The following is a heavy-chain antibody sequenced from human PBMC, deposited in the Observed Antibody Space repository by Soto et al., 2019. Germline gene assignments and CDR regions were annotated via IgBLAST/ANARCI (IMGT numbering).Heavy chain of an antibody. CDR2: IYYSVNT. D-gene: IGHD4-4*01. Sequence: PSQTRSLTCTVSGGSVGSGSYYWRWIRHTLGKGVEWVCYIYYSVNTDFSPSPWGGSTISLDNPKNHFSMQLTSVTSADTDIYYCATDSVLAYYSEHRNPYWFDPWGQGTLVTVSS. V-gene: IGHV4-61*03. CDR1: GGSVGSGSYY. J-gene: IGHJ5*02. CDR3: ATDSVLAYYSEHRNPYWFDP.